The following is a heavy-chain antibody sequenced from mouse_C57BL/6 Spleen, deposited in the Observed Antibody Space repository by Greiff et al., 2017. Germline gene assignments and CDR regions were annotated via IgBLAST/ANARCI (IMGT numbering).Heavy chain of an antibody. CDR3: AREGSSYGYFDV. Sequence: VQFQQSGPGLVKPGASVKMSCTASGYTFTDYNMPWVKQSHGQSLEWIGYINPHNGGTSYNQKFKGKVTLTGNKSTSTAYMELRSLTSEDSAVYYCAREGSSYGYFDVWGTGTTVTVSS. CDR1: GYTFTDYN. D-gene: IGHD1-1*01. CDR2: INPHNGGT. J-gene: IGHJ1*03. V-gene: IGHV1-22*01.